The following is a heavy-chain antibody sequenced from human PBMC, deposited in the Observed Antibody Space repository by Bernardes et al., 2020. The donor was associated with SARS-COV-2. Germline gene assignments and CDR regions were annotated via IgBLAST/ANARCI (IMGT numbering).Heavy chain of an antibody. CDR3: AREAISSDAFEI. CDR2: INHSGSA. D-gene: IGHD3-9*01. J-gene: IGHJ3*02. V-gene: IGHV4-34*01. Sequence: SETLSLTCAVYGGSFSGYYWTWIRQPPGKGLEWIGEINHSGSANYNPSLKSRLTISVDTSKNQFSLKLSSVTAADTAVYYCAREAISSDAFEIWGQGTMVTVSS. CDR1: GGSFSGYY.